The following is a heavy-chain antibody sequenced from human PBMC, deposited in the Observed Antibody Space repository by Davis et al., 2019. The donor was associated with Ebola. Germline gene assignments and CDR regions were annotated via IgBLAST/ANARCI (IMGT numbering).Heavy chain of an antibody. CDR1: GFTFSDYY. D-gene: IGHD3-3*01. CDR3: ATGITIFGVVIGETMDV. Sequence: GESLKISCAASGFTFSDYYMSWIRQAPGKGLEWVSYISRSSSYTNYADSVKGRFTISRDNAKNSLYLQMNSLRAEDTAVYYCATGITIFGVVIGETMDVWGQGTTVTVSS. J-gene: IGHJ6*02. V-gene: IGHV3-11*06. CDR2: ISRSSSYT.